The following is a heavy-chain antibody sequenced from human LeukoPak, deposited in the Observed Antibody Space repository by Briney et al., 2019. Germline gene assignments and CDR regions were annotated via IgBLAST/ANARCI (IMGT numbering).Heavy chain of an antibody. CDR2: IYYTGST. CDR3: ARGAYGDYVSDWFDP. V-gene: IGHV4-59*01. J-gene: IGHJ5*02. Sequence: PSETLSLTCTVSGGSISSYYWSWIRQPPGKGLEWIGYIYYTGSTNYNPSLESRVTISVDTSKNQFSLKLSSVTAADTAVYYCARGAYGDYVSDWFDPWGQGTLVTVSS. CDR1: GGSISSYY. D-gene: IGHD4-17*01.